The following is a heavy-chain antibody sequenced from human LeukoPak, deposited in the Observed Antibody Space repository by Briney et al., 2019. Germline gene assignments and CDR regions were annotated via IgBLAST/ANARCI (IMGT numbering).Heavy chain of an antibody. CDR1: GFTFSSYA. CDR2: ISGSGGST. J-gene: IGHJ5*02. CDR3: ASAYGAYGSGSYYFDP. D-gene: IGHD3-10*01. V-gene: IGHV3-23*01. Sequence: GGSLRLSCAASGFTFSSYAMSWVRQAPGKGLEWVSAISGSGGSTYYADSVKGRFTISRDNSKNTLYLQMNSLRAEDTAVYYCASAYGAYGSGSYYFDPWGQGTLVTVSS.